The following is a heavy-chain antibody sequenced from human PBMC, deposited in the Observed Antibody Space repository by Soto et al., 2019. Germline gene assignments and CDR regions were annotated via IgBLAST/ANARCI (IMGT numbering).Heavy chain of an antibody. D-gene: IGHD5-12*01. CDR3: AKDRVVATILGAFDY. CDR1: GFTFSSYA. J-gene: IGHJ4*02. V-gene: IGHV3-23*01. Sequence: EVQLLESGGGLVQPGGSLRLSCAASGFTFSSYAMSWVRQAPGKGLEWVSAISGSGGSTYYADSVKGRFTISRDNSKNTRYLQMNSLRAEDTAVYYCAKDRVVATILGAFDYWGQGTLVTVSS. CDR2: ISGSGGST.